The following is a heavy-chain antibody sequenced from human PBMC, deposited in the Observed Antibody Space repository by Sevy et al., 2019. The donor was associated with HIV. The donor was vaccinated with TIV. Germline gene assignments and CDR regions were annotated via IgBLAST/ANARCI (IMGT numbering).Heavy chain of an antibody. CDR2: INPNSGGT. V-gene: IGHV1-2*02. D-gene: IGHD3-22*01. J-gene: IGHJ1*01. Sequence: ASVKVSCKASGYTFTGYYMHWVRQAPGQGLAWMGWINPNSGGTNYAQTFQGRVTMTRDTSISTAYMELSRLRSDDTAVYYCARRYYDSSGYYYEYFQHWGQGTLVTVSS. CDR3: ARRYYDSSGYYYEYFQH. CDR1: GYTFTGYY.